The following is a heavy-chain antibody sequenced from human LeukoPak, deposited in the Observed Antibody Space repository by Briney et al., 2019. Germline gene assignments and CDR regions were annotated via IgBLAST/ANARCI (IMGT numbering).Heavy chain of an antibody. V-gene: IGHV3-23*01. J-gene: IGHJ6*03. CDR1: GFTFSSYA. D-gene: IGHD1-26*01. CDR2: ISGRGGST. Sequence: GGSLRLSCAASGFTFSSYAMSWVRQAPGKGLEWVSAISGRGGSTYYADSVKGRCTISRDNTKKTLYMQMNSLRAEDTAVYYCAKFLGPWSAYYYYMDVWGKGTTVTVSS. CDR3: AKFLGPWSAYYYYMDV.